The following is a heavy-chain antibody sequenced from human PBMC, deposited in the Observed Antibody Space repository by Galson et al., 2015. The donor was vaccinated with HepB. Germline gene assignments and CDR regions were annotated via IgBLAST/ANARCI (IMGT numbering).Heavy chain of an antibody. J-gene: IGHJ4*02. CDR3: AKWPLPSGSYQARVFGH. CDR2: ISGSGGSI. Sequence: SLRLSCAASGFTFNSYAMSWVRQAPGKGLEWVSTISGSGGSIYYADSVKGRFTISRDNSKNTLYLQMNSLRAEDTAVYYCAKWPLPSGSYQARVFGHWGQGTLVTVSS. V-gene: IGHV3-23*01. D-gene: IGHD3-10*01. CDR1: GFTFNSYA.